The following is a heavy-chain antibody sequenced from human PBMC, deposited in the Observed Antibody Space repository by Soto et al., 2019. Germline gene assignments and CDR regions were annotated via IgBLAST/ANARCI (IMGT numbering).Heavy chain of an antibody. V-gene: IGHV4-59*01. J-gene: IGHJ4*02. D-gene: IGHD6-13*01. CDR3: ARGVPVDSWLDY. CDR2: IYYSGST. Sequence: SETLSLTCTVSGGSISSYYWSWIRQPPGKGLEWIGYIYYSGSTNYNPSLKSRVTISVDTSKNQFSLKLSSVTAADTAVYYCARGVPVDSWLDYWGQGTLVTVSS. CDR1: GGSISSYY.